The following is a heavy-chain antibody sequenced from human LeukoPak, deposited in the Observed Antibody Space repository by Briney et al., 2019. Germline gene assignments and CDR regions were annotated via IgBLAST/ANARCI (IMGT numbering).Heavy chain of an antibody. Sequence: SETLSLTCTVSGGSISSGSYDWYWIRQPAGKGLEWIGHIYTSGSTDYSPSLESRVTISMATSKNQFSLKLTSVTAADTAIYYCTKGRGIWGQGTLVTVSS. CDR3: TKGRGI. J-gene: IGHJ4*02. D-gene: IGHD3-10*01. CDR1: GGSISSGSYD. CDR2: IYTSGST. V-gene: IGHV4-61*09.